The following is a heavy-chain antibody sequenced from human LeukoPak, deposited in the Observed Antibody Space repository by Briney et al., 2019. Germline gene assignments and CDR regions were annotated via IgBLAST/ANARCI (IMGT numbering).Heavy chain of an antibody. Sequence: GGSLRLSCAASGFTFSSYSMNWVRQAPGKGLEWVSSISSSSSYIYYADLVKGRFTISRDNAKNSLYLQMNSLRAEDTAVYYCARDRMTMADAFDIWGQGTMVTVSS. D-gene: IGHD4/OR15-4a*01. CDR3: ARDRMTMADAFDI. CDR1: GFTFSSYS. V-gene: IGHV3-21*01. CDR2: ISSSSSYI. J-gene: IGHJ3*02.